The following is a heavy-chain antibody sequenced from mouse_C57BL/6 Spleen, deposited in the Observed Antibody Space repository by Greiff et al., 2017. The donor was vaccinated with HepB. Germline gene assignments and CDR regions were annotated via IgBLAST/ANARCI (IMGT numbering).Heavy chain of an antibody. J-gene: IGHJ3*01. CDR2: IDPETGGT. V-gene: IGHV1-15*01. CDR3: TRDYYGSREPFAY. D-gene: IGHD1-1*01. CDR1: GYTFTDYE. Sequence: QVQLQQSGAELVRPGASVTLSCKASGYTFTDYEMHWVKQTPVHGLEWIGAIDPETGGTAYNQKFKGKTILTADKSSSTAYIELRSLTSDDSAVYYCTRDYYGSREPFAYWGQGTLVTVSA.